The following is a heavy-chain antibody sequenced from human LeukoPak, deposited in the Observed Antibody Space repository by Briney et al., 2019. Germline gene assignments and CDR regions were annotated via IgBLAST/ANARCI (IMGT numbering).Heavy chain of an antibody. V-gene: IGHV3-74*01. J-gene: IGHJ3*02. D-gene: IGHD5-18*01. CDR2: INSDGSST. CDR3: ARSPLPLWDAFDI. Sequence: GGSLRLSCAATGLTFNSHWIHWVRQAPGKGLVWVSRINSDGSSTSYADSVKGRLTISRDNAKNTLYLQMNSLRAEDTAVYYCARSPLPLWDAFDIWDQGTMVTVSS. CDR1: GLTFNSHW.